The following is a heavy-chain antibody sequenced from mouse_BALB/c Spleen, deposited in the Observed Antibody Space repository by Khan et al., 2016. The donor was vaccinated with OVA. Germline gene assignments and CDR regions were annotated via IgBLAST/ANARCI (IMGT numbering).Heavy chain of an antibody. CDR1: GFTFTSYG. J-gene: IGHJ2*01. CDR3: ARSYYYGYYFDY. V-gene: IGHV5-17*02. Sequence: LVESGGGLVQPGGSRKLSCAASGFTFTSYGMHWVRQAPEKGLEWVAYISSYSSTIYYADTVKGRFTISRDNPKNTLFLQMTSLRSEDTAMYYCARSYYYGYYFDYWGQGTTLTVSS. CDR2: ISSYSSTI. D-gene: IGHD1-1*01.